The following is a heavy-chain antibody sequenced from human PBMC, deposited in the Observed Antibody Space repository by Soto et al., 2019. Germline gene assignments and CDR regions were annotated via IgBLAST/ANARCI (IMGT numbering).Heavy chain of an antibody. J-gene: IGHJ4*02. CDR1: GASISTNNW. Sequence: SETLSLTCAVSGASISTNNWWSWVRQPPGKGLEWIGEVYHSGSTNCNPSLKSRVTISIDKSKNQFSLRLTSMTAADTAVYYCAVPGAGDFDYRSKGTLVTVSS. D-gene: IGHD6-13*01. CDR3: AVPGAGDFDY. V-gene: IGHV4-4*02. CDR2: VYHSGST.